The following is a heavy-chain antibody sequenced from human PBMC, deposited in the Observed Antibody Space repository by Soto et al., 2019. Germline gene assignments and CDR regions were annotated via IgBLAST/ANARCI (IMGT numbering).Heavy chain of an antibody. CDR2: IYSGGRT. J-gene: IGHJ4*02. CDR3: GREAISSDYFDY. V-gene: IGHV3-53*02. Sequence: EVQLVETGGGLIQPGGSLRLSCAASGFTVSSNYMSWVRQAPGQGLEWVSFIYSGGRTYYAASVKGRFTISRDNSKNTLYLQMNSLRAEDTAVYYCGREAISSDYFDYWGQGTLVIVSS. D-gene: IGHD3-22*01. CDR1: GFTVSSNY.